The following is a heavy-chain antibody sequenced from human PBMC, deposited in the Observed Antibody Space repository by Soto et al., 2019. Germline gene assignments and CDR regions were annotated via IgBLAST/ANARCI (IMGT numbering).Heavy chain of an antibody. CDR3: ARDRRPGYSNYGYFDY. Sequence: GGSLRLSCAASGFTFSSYWMSWVRQAPGKGLEWVSNIKQGGSEKYYVDSVKGRFTISRDNAKNSLYLQMNSLRAEDTAVYACARDRRPGYSNYGYFDYWGQGTMVTVSS. D-gene: IGHD4-4*01. CDR1: GFTFSSYW. J-gene: IGHJ4*02. CDR2: IKQGGSEK. V-gene: IGHV3-7*01.